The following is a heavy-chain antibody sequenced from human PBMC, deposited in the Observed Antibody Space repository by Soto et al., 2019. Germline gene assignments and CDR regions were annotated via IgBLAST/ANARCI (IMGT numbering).Heavy chain of an antibody. J-gene: IGHJ3*02. Sequence: ASVKVSCKASGYTFTSYGISWVRQAPGQGLEWMVWISAYNGNTNYAQKLQGRVTMTTDTSTSTAYMELRSLRSDDTAVYYCARDRLLVPAAIASGPSEPDAFDIWGQGTMVTVSS. CDR3: ARDRLLVPAAIASGPSEPDAFDI. CDR2: ISAYNGNT. CDR1: GYTFTSYG. V-gene: IGHV1-18*01. D-gene: IGHD2-2*01.